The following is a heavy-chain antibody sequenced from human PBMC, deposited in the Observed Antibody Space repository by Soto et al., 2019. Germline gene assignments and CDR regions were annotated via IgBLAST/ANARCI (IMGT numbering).Heavy chain of an antibody. V-gene: IGHV4-59*08. CDR2: IQYSGYS. D-gene: IGHD3-10*01. J-gene: IGHJ6*02. CDR3: PRNGFGSLHGLVDV. CDR1: GGSITNYY. Sequence: QVQLQESGPGLVKPSETLSLTCTVSGGSITNYYCSWFRQPPGKGLEWIGYIQYSGYSAYNLSLKRRVTMSMDTSKTQFSLMLESVTATDTAVYYCPRNGFGSLHGLVDVWGQGNTVIVSS.